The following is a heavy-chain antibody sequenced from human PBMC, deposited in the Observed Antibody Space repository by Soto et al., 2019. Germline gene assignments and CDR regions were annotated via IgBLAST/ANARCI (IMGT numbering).Heavy chain of an antibody. J-gene: IGHJ6*02. CDR2: IIPIFGTA. CDR3: ARDFTPHYGDYPYYYYGMDV. V-gene: IGHV1-69*01. D-gene: IGHD4-17*01. CDR1: GGPFSSYA. Sequence: QVQLVQSGAEVKKPGSSVKVSCKASGGPFSSYAISWVRQAPGQGLEWMGGIIPIFGTANYAQKFQGRVTITADESTSTAYMELSSLRSEDTAVYYCARDFTPHYGDYPYYYYGMDVWGQGTTVTVSS.